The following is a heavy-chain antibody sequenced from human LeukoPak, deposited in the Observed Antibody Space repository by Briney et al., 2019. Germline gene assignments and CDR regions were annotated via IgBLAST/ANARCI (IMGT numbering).Heavy chain of an antibody. V-gene: IGHV4-34*01. CDR3: ARRGDIVVVPAATAFDI. CDR2: INHSGST. Sequence: SETLSLTCAVYGGSFSGYYWSWIRQPPGKGLEWIGEINHSGSTYYNPSLKGRVTISVDTSKNQFSLKLSSVTAADTAVYYCARRGDIVVVPAATAFDIWGQGTMVTVSS. D-gene: IGHD2-2*01. J-gene: IGHJ3*02. CDR1: GGSFSGYY.